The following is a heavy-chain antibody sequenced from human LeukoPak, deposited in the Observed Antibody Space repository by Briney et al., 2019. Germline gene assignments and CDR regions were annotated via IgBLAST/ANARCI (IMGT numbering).Heavy chain of an antibody. CDR3: ARHMSSSWYSPDY. V-gene: IGHV4-59*08. D-gene: IGHD6-13*01. Sequence: SETLSLTCTVSGGSISSYYWSWIRQPPGKELQWIGHIYYSGSTNYNPSLKSRVTISVDTSKNQFSLKLSSVTAADTAVYYCARHMSSSWYSPDYWGQGTLVTVSS. J-gene: IGHJ4*02. CDR1: GGSISSYY. CDR2: IYYSGST.